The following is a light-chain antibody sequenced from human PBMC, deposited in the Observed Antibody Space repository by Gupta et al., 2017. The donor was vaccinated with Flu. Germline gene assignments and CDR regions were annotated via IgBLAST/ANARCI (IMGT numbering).Light chain of an antibody. Sequence: DIVVTQSPATLSVSPGESATLSCRASQRVGSMLAWYQQKPGQAPRLLIYGASTRATGIPARLSGSGSGTEFTLTISSLQSEDVGVYYCQQYNNWPLTFGGGTKVEIK. J-gene: IGKJ4*01. CDR2: GAS. V-gene: IGKV3-15*01. CDR1: QRVGSM. CDR3: QQYNNWPLT.